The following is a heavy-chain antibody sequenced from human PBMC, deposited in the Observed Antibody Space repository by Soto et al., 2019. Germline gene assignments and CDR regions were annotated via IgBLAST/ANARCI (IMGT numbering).Heavy chain of an antibody. J-gene: IGHJ6*02. D-gene: IGHD2-2*01. CDR2: ISGRVDHR. Sequence: EMQLLESGGGLGQPGGSLRLSCVASPITVYNFAAMSWVRHTPERGLEWVSTISGRVDHRYYADSVKGRFTISRDNSKNRLDLQLDGLRVDDTAVYYWAKDRALENQTPYGMDVWGQGTTVTV. CDR3: AKDRALENQTPYGMDV. CDR1: PITVYNFAA. V-gene: IGHV3-23*01.